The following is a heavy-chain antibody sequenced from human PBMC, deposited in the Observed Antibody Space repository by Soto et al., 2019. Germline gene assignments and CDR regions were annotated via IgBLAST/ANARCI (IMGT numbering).Heavy chain of an antibody. CDR3: AVDRTYSTLPDF. Sequence: GGSLRLSCAASGFTVSSSYMNWVRQAPGKGLEWVSLIYSGGKTYYADSVKGRFTISRDNSKNTLYLQMNSLRAEDTAVYYCAVDRTYSTLPDFWGQGNLVTVS. CDR2: IYSGGKT. CDR1: GFTVSSSY. J-gene: IGHJ4*02. D-gene: IGHD2-2*01. V-gene: IGHV3-66*01.